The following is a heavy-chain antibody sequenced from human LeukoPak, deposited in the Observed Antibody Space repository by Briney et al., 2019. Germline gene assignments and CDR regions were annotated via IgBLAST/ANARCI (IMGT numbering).Heavy chain of an antibody. D-gene: IGHD3-10*02. CDR1: GDSISSTTYY. V-gene: IGHV4-39*01. J-gene: IGHJ5*02. Sequence: SETLSLTCSVSGDSISSTTYYWGWIRQPPGKGLEWIGSVYYSGSTFYNPSLTSRVDIAVDTSKNQFSLRLTSVTAADTAIYYCARHVPDNWFDPWGQGTLVTVSS. CDR3: ARHVPDNWFDP. CDR2: VYYSGST.